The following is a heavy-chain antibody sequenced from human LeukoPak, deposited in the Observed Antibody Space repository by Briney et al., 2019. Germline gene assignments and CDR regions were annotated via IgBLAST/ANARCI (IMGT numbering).Heavy chain of an antibody. CDR3: ARITMGATIANFYYYHMDV. CDR2: IISNEGST. Sequence: GGSLRLSCAAYGFTFSHYSMHWVRQAPGKGLEYVSAIISNEGSTHYADSVKGRLTISRDNSKNTLYLQMDSLRAEDMAVYYCARITMGATIANFYYYHMDVWGKGATVTVSS. D-gene: IGHD3-3*01. J-gene: IGHJ6*03. V-gene: IGHV3-64*02. CDR1: GFTFSHYS.